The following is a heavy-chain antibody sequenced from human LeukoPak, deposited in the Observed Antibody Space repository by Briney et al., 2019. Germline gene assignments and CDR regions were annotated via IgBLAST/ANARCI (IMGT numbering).Heavy chain of an antibody. J-gene: IGHJ5*02. D-gene: IGHD3-10*01. CDR2: ISAYNGNT. CDR3: ARDDSVMVRGVIMTGFDP. CDR1: GYTFTSYG. Sequence: ASVKVSCKASGYTFTSYGISWVRQAPGQGLEWMGWISAYNGNTNYAQKLQGRVTMTTDTSTSTAYMELRSLRSEDTAVYYCARDDSVMVRGVIMTGFDPWGQGTLVTVSS. V-gene: IGHV1-18*01.